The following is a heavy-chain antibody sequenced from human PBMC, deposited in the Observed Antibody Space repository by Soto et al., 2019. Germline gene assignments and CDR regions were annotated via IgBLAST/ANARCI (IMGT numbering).Heavy chain of an antibody. D-gene: IGHD6-13*01. CDR2: ITPGGGIT. Sequence: QVQLVQSGAEVKKPGASVRVSCKASGYTFTTYDIHWVRQAPGLGLEWMGIITPGGGITSYAQKFKGRITMTRDTSTSTVDMDLSSLRSEDTAMYYCAKVLSELVPRYFDTWGQGTLVTVSS. J-gene: IGHJ4*02. CDR1: GYTFTTYD. CDR3: AKVLSELVPRYFDT. V-gene: IGHV1-46*01.